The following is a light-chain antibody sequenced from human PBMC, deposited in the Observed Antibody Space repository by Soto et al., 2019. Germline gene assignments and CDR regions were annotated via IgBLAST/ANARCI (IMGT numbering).Light chain of an antibody. Sequence: QSLLHEPASVSGSPGHSITISCTGTSSDVGSYNLVSWYQQHPGKAPKLMIYEGSKRPSGVSNRFSGSKSDNTASLTISGLQAEDEADYYCCSYAGSSTFSYAFGTGTKVTVL. V-gene: IGLV2-23*03. CDR1: SSDVGSYNL. CDR2: EGS. CDR3: CSYAGSSTFSYA. J-gene: IGLJ1*01.